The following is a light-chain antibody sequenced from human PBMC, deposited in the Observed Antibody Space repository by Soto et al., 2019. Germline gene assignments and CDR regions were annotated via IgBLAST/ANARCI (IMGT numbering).Light chain of an antibody. CDR1: SSNIGSNY. Sequence: QSVLTQPPSVSAAPGQKVTISCSGSSSNIGSNYVSWYQQLPGTAPKLLICDNDKRPSGIPDRFSGSKSGPSATLGITGLQTGDEADYYCASWDTSLRAEVFGAGTKLTVL. J-gene: IGLJ1*01. CDR3: ASWDTSLRAEV. CDR2: DND. V-gene: IGLV1-51*01.